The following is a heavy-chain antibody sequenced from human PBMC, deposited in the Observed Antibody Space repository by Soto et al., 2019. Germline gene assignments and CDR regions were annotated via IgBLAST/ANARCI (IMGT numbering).Heavy chain of an antibody. V-gene: IGHV3-30*03. D-gene: IGHD1-26*01. J-gene: IGHJ4*02. CDR2: ISNDGDNK. CDR1: EFTFSSHL. CDR3: ARDEAFSAPYYLDY. Sequence: VQLVESGGGVVQPGRSLRLSCVASEFTFSSHLMPWVRQAPGKRLEWVAFISNDGDNKNYADSVKCRFTISRDNSKDTVYLESHRLRPEDTSLYHCARDEAFSAPYYLDYWGQGTLVIVS.